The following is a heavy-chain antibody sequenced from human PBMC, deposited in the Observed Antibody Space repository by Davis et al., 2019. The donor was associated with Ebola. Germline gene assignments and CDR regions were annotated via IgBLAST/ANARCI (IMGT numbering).Heavy chain of an antibody. V-gene: IGHV1-2*06. J-gene: IGHJ4*02. Sequence: ASVKVSCKASGYTFTGYNMHWVRQAPGQGLEWMGRIISNSVGTNYAQKFQGRVTMTRDTSISTAYMELSSLRSDDTAWYYCARGHNFGFEFWGQGALDTVSS. CDR2: IISNSVGT. D-gene: IGHD1-1*01. CDR3: ARGHNFGFEF. CDR1: GYTFTGYN.